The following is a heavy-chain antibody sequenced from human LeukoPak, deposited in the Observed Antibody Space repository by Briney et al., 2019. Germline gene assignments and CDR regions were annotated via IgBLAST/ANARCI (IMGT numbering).Heavy chain of an antibody. CDR3: GSSRITIFGVVMENDAFDI. Sequence: PGGSLRLSCAASGFTFSSYWMSWVRQAPGKGLEWVANIKEDGSEKYYVDSVKGRFTISRDNAKNSLYLQMNSLRAEDTAVYYCGSSRITIFGVVMENDAFDIWGQGTMVTVSS. CDR1: GFTFSSYW. V-gene: IGHV3-7*01. D-gene: IGHD3-3*01. CDR2: IKEDGSEK. J-gene: IGHJ3*02.